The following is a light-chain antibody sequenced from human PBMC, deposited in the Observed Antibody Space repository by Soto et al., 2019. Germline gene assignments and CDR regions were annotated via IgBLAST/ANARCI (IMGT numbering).Light chain of an antibody. V-gene: IGKV1-33*01. CDR2: DAS. CDR3: QQYDNGPIT. Sequence: DIQMTQSPSSLSASVGDRVTITCQASQDIINYLNWYQQKPGKAPKLLIYDASNLETGVPSRFSGSGSGTDFTFTISSLQPEDIATYYCQQYDNGPITFGEG. J-gene: IGKJ4*01. CDR1: QDIINY.